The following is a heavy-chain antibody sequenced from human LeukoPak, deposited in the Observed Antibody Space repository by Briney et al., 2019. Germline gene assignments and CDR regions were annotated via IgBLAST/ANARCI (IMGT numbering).Heavy chain of an antibody. J-gene: IGHJ4*02. CDR3: ARGTYYYDSSSYQY. Sequence: PSETLSLTCTVSGGSISSYYWSWIRQPPGKGLEWIGYFYYSGSTNYNPSLKSRVTISVDTSKNQFSLKLSSVTAADTAVYYCARGTYYYDSSSYQYWGQGTLVTVSS. CDR1: GGSISSYY. V-gene: IGHV4-59*01. CDR2: FYYSGST. D-gene: IGHD3-22*01.